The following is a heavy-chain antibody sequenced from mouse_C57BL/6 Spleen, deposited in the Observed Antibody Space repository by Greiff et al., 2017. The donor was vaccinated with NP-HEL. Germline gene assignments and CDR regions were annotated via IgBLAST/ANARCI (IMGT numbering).Heavy chain of an antibody. D-gene: IGHD3-2*02. CDR2: IDPSDSYT. V-gene: IGHV1-69*01. CDR1: GYTFTSYW. J-gene: IGHJ2*01. CDR3: ARSAQATRFDY. Sequence: QVQLQQPGAELVMPGASVKLSCKASGYTFTSYWMHWVKQRPGQGLEWIGEIDPSDSYTNYNQKFKGKSTLTVDKSSSTAYMQLSILTSEDSAVYYCARSAQATRFDYWGQGTTLTVSS.